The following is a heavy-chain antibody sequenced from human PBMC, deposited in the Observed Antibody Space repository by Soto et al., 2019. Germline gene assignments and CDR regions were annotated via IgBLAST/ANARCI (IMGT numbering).Heavy chain of an antibody. Sequence: QVQLVQSGAEVKKPGSSVKVSCKASGCTFSSYAISWVRQAPGQGLEWMGGIIPIFGTANYAQKFQGRVTITADKSTSTAYMALSSLRSEDTAVYYCAREGSPSPGILHYYYGMDVWGQGTTVTVSS. D-gene: IGHD2-15*01. V-gene: IGHV1-69*06. J-gene: IGHJ6*02. CDR2: IIPIFGTA. CDR1: GCTFSSYA. CDR3: AREGSPSPGILHYYYGMDV.